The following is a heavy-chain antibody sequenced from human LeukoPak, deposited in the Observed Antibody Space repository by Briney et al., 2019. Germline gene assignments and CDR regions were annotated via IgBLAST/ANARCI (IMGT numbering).Heavy chain of an antibody. CDR2: IYYSGST. CDR1: GGSISGGDYY. V-gene: IGHV4-30-4*01. Sequence: SETLSLTCTVSGGSISGGDYYWSWIRQPPGKGLEWIGYIYYSGSTYYNPSLKSRVTISVDTSKNQFSLKLSSVTAADTAVYYCARGSTRSSWYTDYWGQGTLVTVSS. D-gene: IGHD6-13*01. CDR3: ARGSTRSSWYTDY. J-gene: IGHJ4*02.